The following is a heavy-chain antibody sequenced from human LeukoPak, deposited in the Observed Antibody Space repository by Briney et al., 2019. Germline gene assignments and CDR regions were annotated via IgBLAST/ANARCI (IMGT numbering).Heavy chain of an antibody. D-gene: IGHD3-9*01. CDR2: ISSSGSDI. J-gene: IGHJ4*02. CDR3: ARDWPGYDILGGPYYFDY. Sequence: GGSLRLSCAASGFTFSNYEMHWVRQAPGKGLEWVSYISSSGSDIYYADSVKGRFTISRDNAKNSLYLQMNSLRAEDTAVYYCARDWPGYDILGGPYYFDYWGQGTLVTVSS. CDR1: GFTFSNYE. V-gene: IGHV3-48*03.